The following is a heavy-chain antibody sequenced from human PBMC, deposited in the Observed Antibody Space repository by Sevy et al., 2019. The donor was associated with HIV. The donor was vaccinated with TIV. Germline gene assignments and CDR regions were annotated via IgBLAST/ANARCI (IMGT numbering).Heavy chain of an antibody. J-gene: IGHJ3*02. CDR3: AKGVYSGYDVVGAFDI. CDR2: ISYDGSNK. D-gene: IGHD5-12*01. V-gene: IGHV3-30*18. CDR1: AFTFSSYG. Sequence: GGSLRLSCAASAFTFSSYGMHWVRQAPGKGLEWVAVISYDGSNKYYADSVKGRFTISRDNSKNTLYLQMNSLRAEDTAVYYCAKGVYSGYDVVGAFDIWGQGTMVTVSS.